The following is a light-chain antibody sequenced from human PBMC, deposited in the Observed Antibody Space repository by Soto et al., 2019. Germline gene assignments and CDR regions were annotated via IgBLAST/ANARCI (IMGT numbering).Light chain of an antibody. J-gene: IGKJ1*01. CDR2: WAS. CDR3: QQYYSAPAWT. CDR1: QSIFYSSNNKNY. Sequence: DIVMTQSPDSLAVSLGERATINCKSSQSIFYSSNNKNYLSWFQQKPGHPPKLLIYWASTREPGVPDRFSGSGSGPDFTLTISSMQAEDVAVYACQQYYSAPAWTFGQGTKVAIK. V-gene: IGKV4-1*01.